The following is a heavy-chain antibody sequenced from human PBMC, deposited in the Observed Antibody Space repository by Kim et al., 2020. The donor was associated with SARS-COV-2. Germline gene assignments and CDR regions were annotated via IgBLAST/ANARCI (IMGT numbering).Heavy chain of an antibody. CDR3: ARGPRKGYSYGYVYYYYGMDV. D-gene: IGHD5-18*01. V-gene: IGHV4-34*01. Sequence: SETLSLTCAVYGGSFSGYYWSWIRQPPGKGLEWIGEINHSGSTNYNPSLKSRVTISVDTSKNQFSLKLSSVTAADTAVYYCARGPRKGYSYGYVYYYYGMDVWGQGTTVTVSS. CDR1: GGSFSGYY. J-gene: IGHJ6*02. CDR2: INHSGST.